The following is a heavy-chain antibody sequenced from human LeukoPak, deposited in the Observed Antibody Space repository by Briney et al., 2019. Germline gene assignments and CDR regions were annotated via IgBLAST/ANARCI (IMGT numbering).Heavy chain of an antibody. CDR2: INHSGST. J-gene: IGHJ5*02. CDR3: ARGYCSSTSCPGGGWFDP. V-gene: IGHV4-34*01. Sequence: IPSETLSLTCAVYGGSFSGYYWCWIRQPPGKGLEWIGEINHSGSTNYNPSLKSRVTISVDTSKNQFSLKLSSVTAADTAVYYCARGYCSSTSCPGGGWFDPWGQGTLVTVSS. D-gene: IGHD2-2*01. CDR1: GGSFSGYY.